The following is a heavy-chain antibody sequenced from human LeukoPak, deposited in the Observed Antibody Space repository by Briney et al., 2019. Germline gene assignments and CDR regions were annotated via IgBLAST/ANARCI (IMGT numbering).Heavy chain of an antibody. CDR3: ASSFSDDFWSGHF. V-gene: IGHV3-7*01. CDR2: IKQDGSEK. J-gene: IGHJ4*02. CDR1: RITFTYW. D-gene: IGHD3-3*01. Sequence: GGSLRLSCAASRITFTYWMSWVRQALGKGLEWVANIKQDGSEKYYVDSVKGRFTISRDNAKKSLFLQMNSLRAQDTAVYYCASSFSDDFWSGHFWGQGTLVTVSS.